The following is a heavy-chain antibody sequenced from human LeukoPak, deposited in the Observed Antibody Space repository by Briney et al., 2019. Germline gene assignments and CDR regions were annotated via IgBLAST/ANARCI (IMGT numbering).Heavy chain of an antibody. CDR1: GYTLTELS. D-gene: IGHD6-13*01. J-gene: IGHJ4*02. V-gene: IGHV1-24*01. CDR3: ARVKMGWQQLPYY. CDR2: FDPEDGET. Sequence: ASVKVSCKVSGYTLTELSMHWVRQAPGKGLEWMGGFDPEDGETIYAQKFQGRVTMTGNTSISTAYMELSSLRSEDTAVYYCARVKMGWQQLPYYWGQGTLVTVSS.